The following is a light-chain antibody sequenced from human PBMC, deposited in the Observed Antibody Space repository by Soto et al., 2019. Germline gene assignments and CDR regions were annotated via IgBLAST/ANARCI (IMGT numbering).Light chain of an antibody. CDR3: QQYNNWPLT. Sequence: EIVMTQSPATLSVSPGERVTLSCRASQSVSSNLAWYQQKPGQAPSLLIYGASTRATGIPARFSGSGSGTEFPLTISSLQSEDFAVYYCQQYNNWPLTFGGGTKVEIK. J-gene: IGKJ4*01. V-gene: IGKV3-15*01. CDR2: GAS. CDR1: QSVSSN.